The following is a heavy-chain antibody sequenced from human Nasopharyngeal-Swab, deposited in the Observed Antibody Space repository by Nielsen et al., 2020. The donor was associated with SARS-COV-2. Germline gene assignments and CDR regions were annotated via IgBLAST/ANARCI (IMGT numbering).Heavy chain of an antibody. V-gene: IGHV1-46*01. CDR1: GYTFTSYY. D-gene: IGHD2-2*01. Sequence: ASVKVSCKASGYTFTSYYMHWVRQAPGQGLEWMGIINPSGGSTSYAQKFQGRVTMTRDTSTSTVYMELSSLRSEDTAVYYCARDPYCSSTSCYPRVYYYMDVWGKGTTVTVSS. J-gene: IGHJ6*03. CDR2: INPSGGST. CDR3: ARDPYCSSTSCYPRVYYYMDV.